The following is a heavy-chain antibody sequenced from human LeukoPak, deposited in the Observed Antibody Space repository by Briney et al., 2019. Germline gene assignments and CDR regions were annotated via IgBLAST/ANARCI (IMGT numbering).Heavy chain of an antibody. D-gene: IGHD5-18*01. CDR3: ARERGIQLWPTQPGFDY. V-gene: IGHV1-69*04. J-gene: IGHJ4*02. CDR1: GGTFSSYA. Sequence: SVKVSCKASGGTFSSYAISWVRQAPGQGLEWMGRIIPILGIANYAQKFQGRVTITADKSTSTAYMELSSLRSEDTAVYYCARERGIQLWPTQPGFDYWGQGTLVTVSS. CDR2: IIPILGIA.